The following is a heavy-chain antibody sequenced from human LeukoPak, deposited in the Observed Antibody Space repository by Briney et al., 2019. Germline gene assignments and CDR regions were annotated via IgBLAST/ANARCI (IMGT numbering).Heavy chain of an antibody. D-gene: IGHD1-26*01. CDR2: ISYDGSNK. CDR3: AGGWYSGSYYDY. J-gene: IGHJ4*03. CDR1: GFTFSSYG. Sequence: PGRSLRLSCAASGFTFSSYGMHWVRQAPGKGLEWVAVISYDGSNKYYADSVKGRFTISRDNSKNTLCLQMNSLRAEDTAVYYCAGGWYSGSYYDYWGQGTLVTVSS. V-gene: IGHV3-30*03.